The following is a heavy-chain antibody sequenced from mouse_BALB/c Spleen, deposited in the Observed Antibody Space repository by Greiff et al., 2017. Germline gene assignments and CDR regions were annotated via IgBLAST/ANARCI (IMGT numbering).Heavy chain of an antibody. CDR2: IYPGDGDT. J-gene: IGHJ2*01. CDR1: GYAFSSYW. Sequence: VQLQQSGAELVRPGSSVKISCKASGYAFSSYWMNWVKQRPGQGLEWIGQIYPGDGDTNYNGKFKGKATLTADKSSSTAYMQLSSLTSEDSAVYFCARDGNLYYFDYWGQGTTLTVSS. V-gene: IGHV1-80*01. CDR3: ARDGNLYYFDY. D-gene: IGHD2-1*01.